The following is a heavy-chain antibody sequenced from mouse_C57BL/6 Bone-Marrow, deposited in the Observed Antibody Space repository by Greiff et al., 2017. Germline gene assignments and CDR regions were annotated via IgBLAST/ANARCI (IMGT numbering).Heavy chain of an antibody. V-gene: IGHV10-1*01. CDR1: GFSFNTYA. J-gene: IGHJ4*01. CDR3: VRQPSMDY. Sequence: EVKLVESGGGLVQPKGSLKLSCAASGFSFNTYAMNWVRQAPGKGFEWVARIRSKSNNYATYYADSVKARFTISRADSESMLYLHMNNLKSEDTAMYYCVRQPSMDYWGQGTSVTVSS. CDR2: IRSKSNNYAT.